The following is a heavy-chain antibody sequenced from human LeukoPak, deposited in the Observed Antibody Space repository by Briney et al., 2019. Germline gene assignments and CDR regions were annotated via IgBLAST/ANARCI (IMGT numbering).Heavy chain of an antibody. Sequence: GGSLRLSCAASGYTFSSYGMSWVRQAPGKGLEWVAAISVSGGSTNYADSVKGRFTISRDNSKNTLYLQMNSLRAEDTAVYYCAKVFFMDYWGQGTLVTVSS. V-gene: IGHV3-23*01. J-gene: IGHJ4*02. CDR2: ISVSGGST. D-gene: IGHD2-8*01. CDR3: AKVFFMDY. CDR1: GYTFSSYG.